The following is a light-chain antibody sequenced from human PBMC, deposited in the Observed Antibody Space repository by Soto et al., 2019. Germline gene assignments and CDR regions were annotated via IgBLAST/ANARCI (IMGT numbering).Light chain of an antibody. CDR2: SAS. Sequence: EIVLTQSPATLSLSPGERGTLSCRASQNLGSLYLAWYQQKAGQAPRLLIYSASRRATGIPDRFSGSGSGTDFILTISRVEPEDFAVYCCQQYAGSPRTFGQGTKVDIK. V-gene: IGKV3-20*01. CDR3: QQYAGSPRT. CDR1: QNLGSLY. J-gene: IGKJ1*01.